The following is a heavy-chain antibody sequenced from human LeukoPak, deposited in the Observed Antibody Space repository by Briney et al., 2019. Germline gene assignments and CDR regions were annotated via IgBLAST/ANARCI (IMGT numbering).Heavy chain of an antibody. CDR3: ARSIEMTYGRIDY. J-gene: IGHJ4*02. CDR1: GGTFSSYA. Sequence: ASVKASCKASGGTFSSYAISWVRQAPGQGLEWMGGIIPIFGTANYAQKFQGRVTMTRNTSISTAYMELSSLRSEDTAVYYCARSIEMTYGRIDYWGQGTLVTVSS. D-gene: IGHD5-24*01. CDR2: IIPIFGTA. V-gene: IGHV1-69*05.